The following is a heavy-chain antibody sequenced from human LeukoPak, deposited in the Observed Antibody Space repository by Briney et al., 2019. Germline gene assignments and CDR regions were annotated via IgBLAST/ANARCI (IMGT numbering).Heavy chain of an antibody. V-gene: IGHV1-18*01. J-gene: IGHJ4*02. CDR1: GYTFTSYG. CDR3: ARVDRVGASRGCDY. D-gene: IGHD1-26*01. Sequence: ASVKVSCKASGYTFTSYGISWVRQAPGQGLEWMGWISAYNGNTNYAQKLQGRVPMTTDTSTSTGYMELRSLRSDDTAVYYCARVDRVGASRGCDYWGQGTLVTVSS. CDR2: ISAYNGNT.